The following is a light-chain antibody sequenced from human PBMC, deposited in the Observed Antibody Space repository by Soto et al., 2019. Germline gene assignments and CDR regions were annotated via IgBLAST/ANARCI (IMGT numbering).Light chain of an antibody. CDR1: RSISSN. CDR3: QQYNNWPRT. CDR2: DAS. J-gene: IGKJ1*01. Sequence: EIVMTQSPATLSVSPGGRATLSCRASRSISSNLAWYQQKPGQAPRLLIFDASTRATGIPARFSGRGSGTEFTLTITSLQSEDFAIYYCQQYNNWPRTFGQGTKVDIK. V-gene: IGKV3-15*01.